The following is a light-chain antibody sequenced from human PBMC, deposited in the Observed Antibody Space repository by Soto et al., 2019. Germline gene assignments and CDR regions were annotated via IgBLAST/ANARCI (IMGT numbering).Light chain of an antibody. CDR2: EVS. CDR3: SSYTSNNLYA. J-gene: IGLJ1*01. CDR1: SSDVGGYNY. V-gene: IGLV2-14*01. Sequence: QSALAQPASVSGSPGQSITISCTGTSSDVGGYNYVSWYQQHPGKAPKLMISEVSNRPSGVSNRFSGSKSGNTASLTISGLQAEDEADYYCSSYTSNNLYAFGTGTKVTVL.